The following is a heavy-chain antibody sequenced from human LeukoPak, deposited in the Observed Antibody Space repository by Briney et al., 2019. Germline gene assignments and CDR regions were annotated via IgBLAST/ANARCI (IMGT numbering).Heavy chain of an antibody. D-gene: IGHD6-19*01. Sequence: GGSLRLSCAASGFTFSNYDMSWVRQAPGKGLEWVSFFTNSGDSTYYADSVKGRFSISRDNYKNTLYLQMNSLRAEDTAVYYCAKEDSGRYYFDFWGPGTLVTVSS. J-gene: IGHJ4*02. CDR2: FTNSGDST. CDR1: GFTFSNYD. CDR3: AKEDSGRYYFDF. V-gene: IGHV3-23*01.